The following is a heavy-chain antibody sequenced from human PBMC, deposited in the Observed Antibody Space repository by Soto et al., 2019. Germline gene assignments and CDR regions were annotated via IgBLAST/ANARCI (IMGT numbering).Heavy chain of an antibody. V-gene: IGHV4-39*07. CDR1: GGSISSSSYY. CDR2: IYHTGTT. J-gene: IGHJ5*02. D-gene: IGHD3-9*01. CDR3: ARSPNIYSLTWFDP. Sequence: SETLSLTCTVSGGSISSSSYYWGWIRQPPGKGLEWIGDIYHTGTTNYNPSLESRVTLSIDKSKNQFFLNLTSVTAADTAVYYCARSPNIYSLTWFDPWGQGILVTVSS.